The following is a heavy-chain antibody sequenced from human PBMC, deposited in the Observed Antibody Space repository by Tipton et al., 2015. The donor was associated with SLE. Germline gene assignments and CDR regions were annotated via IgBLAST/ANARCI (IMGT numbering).Heavy chain of an antibody. Sequence: TLSLTCTVSGGSISSGSYYWSWIRQPAGKGLEWIGNIYSSGSTNYNPSLKSRATISVDKSKNQFSLKLRSVTAADTAVYYCARADIAVAGTFDYWGQGTLVTVSS. J-gene: IGHJ4*02. CDR3: ARADIAVAGTFDY. CDR1: GGSISSGSYY. CDR2: IYSSGST. D-gene: IGHD6-19*01. V-gene: IGHV4-61*09.